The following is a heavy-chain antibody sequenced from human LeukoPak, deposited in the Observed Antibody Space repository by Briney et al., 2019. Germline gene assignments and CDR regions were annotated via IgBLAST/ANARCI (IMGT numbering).Heavy chain of an antibody. CDR1: GYTFTSYG. V-gene: IGHV1-18*01. CDR3: ARESRGYYYGSGSYWYFDL. D-gene: IGHD3-10*01. CDR2: ISAYNGNT. J-gene: IGHJ2*01. Sequence: ASVKVSCKASGYTFTSYGISWVRQAPGQGLEWMGWISAYNGNTNYAQKLQGRVTMTTDTSTSTAYMELRSLRSDDTAVYYCARESRGYYYGSGSYWYFDLWGRGTLVTVSS.